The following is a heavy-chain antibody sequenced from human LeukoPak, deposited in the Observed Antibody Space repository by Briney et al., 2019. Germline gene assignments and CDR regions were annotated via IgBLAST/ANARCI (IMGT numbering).Heavy chain of an antibody. CDR3: ARDCRGGGDCWDAFDI. D-gene: IGHD2-21*02. Sequence: SETLSLTCTVSGGSISSYYWSWVRQPPGKGLEWIGYIYYSGSTNYNPSLTSRVTISVDTSKNQFSLKLSSVTAADTAVYYCARDCRGGGDCWDAFDIWGQGTMVTVSS. CDR2: IYYSGST. J-gene: IGHJ3*02. V-gene: IGHV4-59*01. CDR1: GGSISSYY.